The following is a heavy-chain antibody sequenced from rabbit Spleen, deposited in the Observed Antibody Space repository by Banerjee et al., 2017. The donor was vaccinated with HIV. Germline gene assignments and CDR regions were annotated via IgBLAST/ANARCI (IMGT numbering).Heavy chain of an antibody. CDR1: GVSFSSNYY. V-gene: IGHV1S40*01. CDR2: INAITGKA. CDR3: ARWASSDGYFDL. Sequence: QSLEESGGDLVKPGASLTLTCTASGVSFSSNYYMCWVRQAPGKGLEWIACINAITGKAVYANWAKGRSTFSKSSSTTVTLQMTSLAAADTATYFCARWASSDGYFDLWGQGTLVTVS. D-gene: IGHD1-1*01. J-gene: IGHJ4*01.